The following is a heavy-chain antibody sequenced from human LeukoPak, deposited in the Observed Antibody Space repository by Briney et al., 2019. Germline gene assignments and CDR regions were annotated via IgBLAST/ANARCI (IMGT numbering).Heavy chain of an antibody. J-gene: IGHJ4*02. CDR3: ARGGYCSRGVCYNYDY. Sequence: ASVRVSCKASGYSFTGNYMHWVRQAPGQGFEWMGWINPNTGGTNYAQKFKGRVLMTRDTSISTAYLELSSLKSDDTAVYYCARGGYCSRGVCYNYDYWGQGAQVTVSA. CDR1: GYSFTGNY. D-gene: IGHD2-8*01. CDR2: INPNTGGT. V-gene: IGHV1-2*02.